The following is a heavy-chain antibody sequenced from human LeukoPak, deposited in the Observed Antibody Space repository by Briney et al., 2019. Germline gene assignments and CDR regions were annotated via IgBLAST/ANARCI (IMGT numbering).Heavy chain of an antibody. CDR1: GFTFSSYS. J-gene: IGHJ5*02. CDR2: ISSSSSTI. Sequence: GGSLRLSCAASGFTFSSYSMNWVRQAPGKGLEWVSYISSSSSTIYYADSVKGRFTISRDNAKSSLFLQMNSLRAEDTAVYYCAKAPVPIIATNWFDPWGQGTLVTVSS. V-gene: IGHV3-48*04. D-gene: IGHD2-2*01. CDR3: AKAPVPIIATNWFDP.